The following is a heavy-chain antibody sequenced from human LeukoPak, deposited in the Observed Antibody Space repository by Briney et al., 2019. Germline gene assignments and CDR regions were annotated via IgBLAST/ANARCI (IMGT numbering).Heavy chain of an antibody. CDR2: IKYGGSEK. V-gene: IGHV3-7*01. Sequence: GGSLRLSCAASGFTLSRDWISWVRQALQKGLGGVANIKYGGSEKYYVDSLKGRFTISRDTIDNSLYRQKNSPRDADTPPYYCARDFKHGVSFDYWGQGTLVTVSS. CDR3: ARDFKHGVSFDY. CDR1: GFTLSRDW. D-gene: IGHD2-8*01. J-gene: IGHJ4*02.